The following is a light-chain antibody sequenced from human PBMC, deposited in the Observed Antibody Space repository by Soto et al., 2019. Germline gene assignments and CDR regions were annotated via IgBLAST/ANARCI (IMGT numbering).Light chain of an antibody. CDR3: ATWDDSLNGGV. V-gene: IGLV1-44*01. CDR1: SSNIGSNT. Sequence: QSVLTQPPSASGTPGQRVTISCSGSSSNIGSNTINWYQHHPGTAPKLLIYSSNQRPSGVPDRFSGSRSGTSASLAISGLQSEDEADYYCATWDDSLNGGVFGGGTQLTVL. J-gene: IGLJ3*02. CDR2: SSN.